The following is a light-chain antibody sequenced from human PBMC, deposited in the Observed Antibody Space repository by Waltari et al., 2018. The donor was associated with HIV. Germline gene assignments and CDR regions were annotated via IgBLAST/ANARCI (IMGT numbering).Light chain of an antibody. CDR3: DAWDDSLSGRV. J-gene: IGLJ3*02. CDR1: RSTLGNND. CDR2: RNN. Sequence: QSVLTQPPSASGTPGQRVTISCSGSRSTLGNNDVYWFQQLPGTAPKLLIYRNNQRPSGVPDRFTGSKSGTSASLAISGLRSEDEADYYCDAWDDSLSGRVFGGGTKLTVL. V-gene: IGLV1-47*01.